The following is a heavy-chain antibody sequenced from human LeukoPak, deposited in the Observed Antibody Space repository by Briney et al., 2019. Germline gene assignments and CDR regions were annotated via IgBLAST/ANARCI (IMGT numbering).Heavy chain of an antibody. CDR3: ARKDSSGFIRGFYFDY. CDR1: GYTFTSYA. J-gene: IGHJ4*02. CDR2: INPNSGGT. V-gene: IGHV1-2*02. D-gene: IGHD3-22*01. Sequence: ASVKVSFKASGYTFTSYAMNWVRQAPGQGLEWMGWINPNSGGTNYAQKFQGRVTMTRDTSISTAYMELSRLRSDDTAVYYCARKDSSGFIRGFYFDYWGQGTLVTVSS.